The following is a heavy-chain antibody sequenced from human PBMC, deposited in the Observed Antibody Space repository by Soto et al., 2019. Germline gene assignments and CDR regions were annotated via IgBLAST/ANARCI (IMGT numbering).Heavy chain of an antibody. Sequence: GGFLRLSCAASGFSVSSNYMTWVRQAPGQGLECVSVIYSGGNTYYADSVKGRFTISRDNSKNTLYLQMNNVRAEDTAVYYCARRHFYGSDWGQGTLVNVSS. V-gene: IGHV3-66*04. J-gene: IGHJ4*02. CDR2: IYSGGNT. CDR3: ARRHFYGSD. D-gene: IGHD3-10*01. CDR1: GFSVSSNY.